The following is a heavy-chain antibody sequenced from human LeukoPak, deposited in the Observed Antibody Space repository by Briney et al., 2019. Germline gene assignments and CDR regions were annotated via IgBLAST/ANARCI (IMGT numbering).Heavy chain of an antibody. CDR2: ISYDGSYK. V-gene: IGHV3-30*18. CDR3: AKSYCGGDCYSNY. CDR1: GFTFSTYG. J-gene: IGHJ4*02. Sequence: GGSLRLSCAASGFTFSTYGMHWVRQAPGKGLEWVALISYDGSYKYYADSVKGRFTISRDNSKNTLYLQMNSLRAEDTAVYYCAKSYCGGDCYSNYWGQGTLVTVSS. D-gene: IGHD2-21*02.